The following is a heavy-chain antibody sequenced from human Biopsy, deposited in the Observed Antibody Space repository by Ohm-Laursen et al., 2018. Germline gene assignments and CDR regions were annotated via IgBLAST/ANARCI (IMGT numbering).Heavy chain of an antibody. D-gene: IGHD2-21*01. V-gene: IGHV3-48*03. Sequence: GSLRLSCAASGFTFNSHEMNWVRQAPGKGLEWISYITGSSSTIYYADSVKGRFTISRDNAKNSLYLQRNSLRAEDTAVYYCTRLAYYYYYGMDVWGQGTTVTASS. CDR1: GFTFNSHE. CDR2: ITGSSSTI. CDR3: TRLAYYYYYGMDV. J-gene: IGHJ6*02.